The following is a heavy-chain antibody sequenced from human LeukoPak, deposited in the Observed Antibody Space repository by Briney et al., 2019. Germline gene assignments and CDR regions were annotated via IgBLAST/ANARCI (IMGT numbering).Heavy chain of an antibody. J-gene: IGHJ4*02. CDR2: MYHDGIT. V-gene: IGHV4-39*02. CDR3: ARGAAGTWFHFDY. Sequence: SETLSLTCTVSGGSISSSPYYWGWIRQPPGKGLEWIGSMYHDGITFYNPSLKSRVSISVDTSKNRFSLKLNSVTAADTAVYYCARGAAGTWFHFDYWGQGTLVTVSS. D-gene: IGHD6-13*01. CDR1: GGSISSSPYY.